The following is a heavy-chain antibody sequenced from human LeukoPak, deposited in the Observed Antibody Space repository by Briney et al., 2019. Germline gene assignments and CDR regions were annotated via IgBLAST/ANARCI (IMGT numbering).Heavy chain of an antibody. V-gene: IGHV3-7*01. CDR3: ARGIPTFYGDYEYFDY. CDR2: IKQDGSEK. J-gene: IGHJ4*02. Sequence: PGGSLRLSCAASGFTFSSYWMSCLRQAPGKGLEWVANIKQDGSEKYYVDSVKGRFTISRDNAKNSLYLQMNSLRAEDTAVYYCARGIPTFYGDYEYFDYWGQGTLVTVSS. CDR1: GFTFSSYW. D-gene: IGHD4-17*01.